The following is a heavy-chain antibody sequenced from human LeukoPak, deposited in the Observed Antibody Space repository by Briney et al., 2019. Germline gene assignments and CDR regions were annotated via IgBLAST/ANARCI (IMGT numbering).Heavy chain of an antibody. CDR2: LSGGGDST. CDR3: AKIFNWYGGYFDY. Sequence: GGSLRPSCAASGFTFSSYAMSWVRQAPGKGLEWVSALSGGGDSTYYADSVKGRFTISRDNSKNTLYLQMNSLRAEDTAVYYCAKIFNWYGGYFDYWGQGTLVTVSS. V-gene: IGHV3-23*01. D-gene: IGHD4-23*01. J-gene: IGHJ4*02. CDR1: GFTFSSYA.